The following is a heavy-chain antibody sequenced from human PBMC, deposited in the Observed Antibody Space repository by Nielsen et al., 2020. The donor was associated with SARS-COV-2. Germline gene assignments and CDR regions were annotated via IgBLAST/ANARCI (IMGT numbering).Heavy chain of an antibody. CDR3: AGSRTPYNWFDP. CDR1: GYTFTSYY. V-gene: IGHV1-46*01. CDR2: INPSGGST. D-gene: IGHD1-14*01. J-gene: IGHJ5*02. Sequence: ASVKVSCKASGYTFTSYYMHWVRQAPGQGLEWMGIINPSGGSTSYAQKFQGRVTMTRDTSTSTVYMELSSLRSEDTAVYYCAGSRTPYNWFDPWGQGTLVTVSS.